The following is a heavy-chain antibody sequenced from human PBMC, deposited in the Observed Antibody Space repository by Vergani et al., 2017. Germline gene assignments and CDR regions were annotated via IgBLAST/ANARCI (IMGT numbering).Heavy chain of an antibody. J-gene: IGHJ3*02. D-gene: IGHD3-22*01. CDR3: AREPLRTYDSSGYYFHDAFDI. V-gene: IGHV3-48*01. CDR1: GFTFSPYS. Sequence: EVQLVESGGGLVQPGGSLRLSCVGSGFTFSPYSMNWVRPAPGKGLEGVSYISTDASTTYYGDSVKGRFTISRDNAKNSMYLQMNSLRAEDTAVYFCAREPLRTYDSSGYYFHDAFDIWGQGTMVTVSS. CDR2: ISTDASTT.